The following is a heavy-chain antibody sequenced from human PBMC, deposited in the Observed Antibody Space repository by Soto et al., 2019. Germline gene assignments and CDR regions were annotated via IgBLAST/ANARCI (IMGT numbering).Heavy chain of an antibody. V-gene: IGHV4-34*01. Sequence: QVQLQQWGAGLLKPSETLSLTCAVYGGSFSGYYWSWIRQPPGKGLEWIGEINHSGSTNYNPSLKSRVTISVDTSKNQFSLKLSSVTAADTAVYYCARDGLITMVRGVNGDYGMDVWGQGTTVTVSS. CDR1: GGSFSGYY. D-gene: IGHD3-10*01. CDR2: INHSGST. J-gene: IGHJ6*02. CDR3: ARDGLITMVRGVNGDYGMDV.